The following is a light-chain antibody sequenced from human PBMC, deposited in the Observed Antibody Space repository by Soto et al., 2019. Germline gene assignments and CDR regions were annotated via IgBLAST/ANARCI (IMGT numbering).Light chain of an antibody. J-gene: IGKJ1*01. CDR1: QPGSSVH. V-gene: IGKV3-20*01. CDR3: QQYDDSPWT. CDR2: GAS. Sequence: EIVRTQAPSTRTMAQGERSKQPRGASQPGSSVHLVWYQQKPRQAPRLLIYGASCMATSIPHRFCGSGSGTDFTPIISRLQPEDYSVYFCQQYDDSPWTFGQGTKVDIK.